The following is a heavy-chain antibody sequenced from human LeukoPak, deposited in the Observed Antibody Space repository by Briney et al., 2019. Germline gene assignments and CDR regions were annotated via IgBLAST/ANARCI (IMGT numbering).Heavy chain of an antibody. CDR1: GFTFSSYA. V-gene: IGHV3-23*01. CDR3: AKAAKLTYYYDSSGYYQLDY. J-gene: IGHJ4*02. Sequence: GGSLRLSCAASGFTFSSYAMSWVRQAPGKGLEWVPAISGSGGSTYYADSVKGRFTISRDNSKNTLYLQMNSLRAEDTAVYYCAKAAKLTYYYDSSGYYQLDYWGQGTLVTVSS. CDR2: ISGSGGST. D-gene: IGHD3-22*01.